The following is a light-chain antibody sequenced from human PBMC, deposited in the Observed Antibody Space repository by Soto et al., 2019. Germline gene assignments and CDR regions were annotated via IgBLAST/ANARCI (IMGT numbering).Light chain of an antibody. CDR1: SEHSSYA. CDR2: LNSDGSH. J-gene: IGLJ2*01. V-gene: IGLV4-69*01. CDR3: QTWGTGIVV. Sequence: QAVVTQSPSASASLGASVKLTCTLSSEHSSYAIAWHQQQPEKGPRYLMKLNSDGSHSKGDGIPDRFSGSSSGAERYLTISSLQSEDEADYYCQTWGTGIVVFGGGTKVTVL.